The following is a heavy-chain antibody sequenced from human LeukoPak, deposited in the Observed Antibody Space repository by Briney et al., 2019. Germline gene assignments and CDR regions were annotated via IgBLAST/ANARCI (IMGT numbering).Heavy chain of an antibody. D-gene: IGHD4-17*01. J-gene: IGHJ3*02. CDR3: ARETTVTFPDAFDI. CDR1: GFIFSSYG. Sequence: GGSLRLSCAASGFIFSSYGMHWVRQAPGKGLEWVAFIRYDGSNTYYADSVRGRFTISRDNAKNMLYLQINSLRADDTAVYYCARETTVTFPDAFDIWGQGTMVTVSS. CDR2: IRYDGSNT. V-gene: IGHV3-30*02.